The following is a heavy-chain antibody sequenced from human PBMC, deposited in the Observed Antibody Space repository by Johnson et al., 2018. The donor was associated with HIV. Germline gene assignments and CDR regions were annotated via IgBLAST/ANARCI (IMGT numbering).Heavy chain of an antibody. J-gene: IGHJ3*02. CDR1: GFTFSSYA. V-gene: IGHV3-30*14. CDR2: ISFDGGNR. Sequence: QVQLVESGGGVVQPGRSLRLSCAASGFTFSSYAMHWVSQAPGKGLEWVTLISFDGGNRYYADSVKGRFTISRDNSKNTLYLQMNSLRAEDTAVYYCARESRTTVEWGAFDIWGQGTMVTVSS. CDR3: ARESRTTVEWGAFDI. D-gene: IGHD1-26*01.